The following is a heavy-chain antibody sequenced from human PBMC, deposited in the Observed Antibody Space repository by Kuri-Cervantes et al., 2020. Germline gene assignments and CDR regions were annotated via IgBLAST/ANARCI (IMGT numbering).Heavy chain of an antibody. J-gene: IGHJ3*02. Sequence: GGSLRLSCAASGFTFDDYAMHWVRQAPGKGLEWVSGISWNSGSIGYADSVKGRFTISRDNSKNTLYLQMNSLRAEDTAVYYCAMRSGSYWGDAFDIWGQGTMVTVSS. CDR3: AMRSGSYWGDAFDI. D-gene: IGHD1-26*01. CDR2: ISWNSGSI. CDR1: GFTFDDYA. V-gene: IGHV3-9*01.